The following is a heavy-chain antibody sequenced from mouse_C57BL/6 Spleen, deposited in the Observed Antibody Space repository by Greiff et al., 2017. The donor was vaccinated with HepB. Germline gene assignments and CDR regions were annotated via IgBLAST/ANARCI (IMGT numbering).Heavy chain of an antibody. J-gene: IGHJ4*01. Sequence: QVQLKQPGAELVKPGASVKMSCKASGYTFTSYWITWVKQRPGQGLEWIGDIYPGSGSTNYNEKFKSKATLTVDTSSSTAYMQLSSLTSEDSAVYYCARGQLRLPYYAMDYWGQGTSVTVSS. D-gene: IGHD3-2*02. CDR2: IYPGSGST. CDR1: GYTFTSYW. CDR3: ARGQLRLPYYAMDY. V-gene: IGHV1-55*01.